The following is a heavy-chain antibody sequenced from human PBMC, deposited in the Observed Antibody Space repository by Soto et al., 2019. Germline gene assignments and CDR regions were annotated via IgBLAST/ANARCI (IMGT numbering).Heavy chain of an antibody. CDR1: GFTFSSYS. CDR3: ARDRSGYSYGYTVRYYYYGMDV. D-gene: IGHD5-18*01. CDR2: ISSSSSYI. V-gene: IGHV3-21*01. Sequence: EVQLVESGGGLVKPGGSLRLSCAASGFTFSSYSMNWVRQAPGKGLEWVSSISSSSSYIYYADSVKGRFTISRDNAKNSLYLQRNSLKAEDTAVYYCARDRSGYSYGYTVRYYYYGMDVWGQGTTVTVSS. J-gene: IGHJ6*02.